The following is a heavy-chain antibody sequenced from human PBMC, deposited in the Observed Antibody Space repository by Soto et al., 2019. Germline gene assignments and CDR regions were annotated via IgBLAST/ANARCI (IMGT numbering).Heavy chain of an antibody. Sequence: KPGSSVKXSCXXXXXTFSSYXXSWXXXAXGQXLEWMGGIIPIFGTANYAQKFQGRVTITADESTSTAYMKLSSLRSEDTAVYYCARGLSSGWYYFDYWGQGTLVTVSS. CDR3: ARGLSSGWYYFDY. J-gene: IGHJ4*02. D-gene: IGHD6-19*01. CDR1: XXTFSSYX. V-gene: IGHV1-69*01. CDR2: IIPIFGTA.